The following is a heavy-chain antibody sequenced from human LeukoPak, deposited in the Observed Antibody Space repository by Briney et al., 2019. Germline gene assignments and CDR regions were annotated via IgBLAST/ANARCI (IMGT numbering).Heavy chain of an antibody. Sequence: GASVKVSCKASGYTFTSYAMNWVRQAPGQGLEWMGWINTNTGNPTYAQGFTGRFVFSLDTSVTTAYLQISSLKAEDTAVYYCARYYYDSRGYPQFDYWGQGTLVTVSS. V-gene: IGHV7-4-1*02. CDR2: INTNTGNP. J-gene: IGHJ4*02. D-gene: IGHD3-22*01. CDR3: ARYYYDSRGYPQFDY. CDR1: GYTFTSYA.